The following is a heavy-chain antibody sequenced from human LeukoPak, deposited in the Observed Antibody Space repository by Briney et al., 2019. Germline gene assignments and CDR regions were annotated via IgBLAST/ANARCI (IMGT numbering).Heavy chain of an antibody. J-gene: IGHJ4*02. Sequence: PGGSLRLSCAASGFTFSSYWMSWVRRAPGKGLEWVANIKQDGSEKYYVASVTGRFTISRDNAKNSLYLQMNSLRAEDTAVYYCARDWVVPTTYYFDCWGQGTLVTVSS. D-gene: IGHD2-2*01. CDR3: ARDWVVPTTYYFDC. V-gene: IGHV3-7*01. CDR1: GFTFSSYW. CDR2: IKQDGSEK.